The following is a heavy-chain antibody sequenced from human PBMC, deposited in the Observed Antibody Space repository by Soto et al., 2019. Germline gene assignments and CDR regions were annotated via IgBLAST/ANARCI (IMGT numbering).Heavy chain of an antibody. Sequence: QVQLQQWGAGLLKPSETLSLTCAVYGGSFSGYYWTWIRQPPGTGLEWIGEINHSGSTNYNPSLTRRVTIKVDTPNNPFPLTWTSVTAAHTAVYYCARDPITGLFDYWGQGNLVT. CDR2: INHSGST. CDR3: ARDPITGLFDY. V-gene: IGHV4-34*01. CDR1: GGSFSGYY. D-gene: IGHD2-8*02. J-gene: IGHJ4*02.